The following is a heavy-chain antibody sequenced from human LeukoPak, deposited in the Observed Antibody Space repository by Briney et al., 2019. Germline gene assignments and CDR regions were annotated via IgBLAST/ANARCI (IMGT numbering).Heavy chain of an antibody. D-gene: IGHD4-11*01. V-gene: IGHV1-46*01. J-gene: IGHJ5*02. CDR1: GYTFTSYY. CDR3: ARGTTAPFDP. Sequence: GASVKVSCKTSGYTFTSYYMHWVRQAPGQGLERVGIISPSGGSTSYAQKFQGRVTMTRDTSTSTVYMELSSLRSEDTAVYYCARGTTAPFDPWGQGTLVTVSS. CDR2: ISPSGGST.